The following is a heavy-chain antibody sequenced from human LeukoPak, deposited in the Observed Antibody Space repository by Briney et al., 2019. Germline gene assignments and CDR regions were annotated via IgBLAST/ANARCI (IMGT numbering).Heavy chain of an antibody. Sequence: GGSLRLSCAASGFTFSDYYMSWIRQAPGKGLEWVSYISSSGSTIYYADSVKGRFTISRDNAKNSLYLQMNSLGAEDTAVYYCARDRADIVVVVAATPDAFDIWGQGTMVTVSS. V-gene: IGHV3-11*01. J-gene: IGHJ3*02. CDR1: GFTFSDYY. CDR3: ARDRADIVVVVAATPDAFDI. CDR2: ISSSGSTI. D-gene: IGHD2-15*01.